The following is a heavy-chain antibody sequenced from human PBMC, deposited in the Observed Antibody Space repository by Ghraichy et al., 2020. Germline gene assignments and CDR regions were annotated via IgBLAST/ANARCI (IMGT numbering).Heavy chain of an antibody. CDR1: GGSMNNPNYH. Sequence: SETLSLTCFVSGGSMNNPNYHWGWIRQPPGKGLEGIASFDYSGSTYYNPSLKSRVTISVDTSMNQFSLRLSSVTAADTAVYYCARLRSLLAGYDGFDIWGQGTMVTVSS. J-gene: IGHJ3*02. CDR2: FDYSGST. CDR3: ARLRSLLAGYDGFDI. V-gene: IGHV4-39*01. D-gene: IGHD6-19*01.